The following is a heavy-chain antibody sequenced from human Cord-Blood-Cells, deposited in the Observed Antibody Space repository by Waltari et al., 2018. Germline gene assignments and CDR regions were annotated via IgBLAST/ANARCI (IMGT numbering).Heavy chain of an antibody. CDR3: ARVAIYYYGSGSYYDY. CDR1: GGSFSGYY. J-gene: IGHJ4*02. D-gene: IGHD3-10*01. Sequence: QVQLQQWGAGLLKPSETLSLHCAVYGGSFSGYYWSWIRQPPGKGLEWIGEINHSGSTNYNPSLKSRVTISVDTSKNQFSLKLSSVTAADTAVYYCARVAIYYYGSGSYYDYWGQGTLVTVSS. CDR2: INHSGST. V-gene: IGHV4-34*01.